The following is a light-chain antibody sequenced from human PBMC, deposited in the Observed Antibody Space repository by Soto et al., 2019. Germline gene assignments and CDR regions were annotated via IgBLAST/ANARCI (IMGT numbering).Light chain of an antibody. CDR2: GAS. V-gene: IGKV3-20*01. CDR3: QQYGSSPGT. CDR1: QSVSSSY. J-gene: IGKJ1*01. Sequence: EIVLTPSPGTLSLSPGERATLSCRASQSVSSSYLAWCQQKPGQAPRLLIYGASSRATGIPDRFSGSGSGTDFTLTISRLEPEDFAVYYCQQYGSSPGTFGQGTKV.